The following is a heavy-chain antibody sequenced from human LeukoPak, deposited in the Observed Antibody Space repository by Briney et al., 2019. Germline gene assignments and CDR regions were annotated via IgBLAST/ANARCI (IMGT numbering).Heavy chain of an antibody. D-gene: IGHD3-10*01. V-gene: IGHV4-38-2*02. CDR2: IYHSGST. CDR1: GYSISSGYY. J-gene: IGHJ5*02. CDR3: AKEEVLLWFGELLYQWFDP. Sequence: SETLSLTCAVSGYSISSGYYWGWIRQPQGKGLEWIGCIYHSGSTYYNPSLKSRVTIAVDRSKNQFSLKLSSVTAADTAVYYCAKEEVLLWFGELLYQWFDPWGQGTLVTVSS.